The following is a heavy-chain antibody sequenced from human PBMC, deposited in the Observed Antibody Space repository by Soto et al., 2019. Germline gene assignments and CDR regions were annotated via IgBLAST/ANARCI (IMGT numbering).Heavy chain of an antibody. CDR2: ISGNSGDT. D-gene: IGHD3-10*01. Sequence: QVQLVQSGAEVKKPGASVKVSCKASGYSFTSHGISWVRQAPGQGLEWMGWISGNSGDTNYAPKLQGRVTVTTDTCTSTAHTEPRTPTYKDTAVYYCARMVLVSNCDSHPDIELWGTRTTVTVPP. CDR3: ARMVLVSNCDSHPDIEL. V-gene: IGHV1-18*01. J-gene: IGHJ6*01. CDR1: GYSFTSHG.